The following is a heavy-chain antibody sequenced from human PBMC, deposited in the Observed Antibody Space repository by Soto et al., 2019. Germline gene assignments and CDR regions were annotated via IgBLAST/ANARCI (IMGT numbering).Heavy chain of an antibody. CDR3: ARHVTMVRGVNSYYFDY. J-gene: IGHJ4*02. V-gene: IGHV4-30-4*01. Sequence: SETLSLTCTVSGGSISSGNYYWSWIRQPPGKGLEWIGFISYSGTTHYSESLRSRVSISVDTSKNQFSLDLSSVTAADTSVYFCARHVTMVRGVNSYYFDYWGQGTLVTVSS. D-gene: IGHD3-10*01. CDR2: ISYSGTT. CDR1: GGSISSGNYY.